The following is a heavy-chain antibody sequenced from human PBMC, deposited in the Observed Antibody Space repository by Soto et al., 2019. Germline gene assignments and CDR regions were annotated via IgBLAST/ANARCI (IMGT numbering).Heavy chain of an antibody. V-gene: IGHV3-66*01. J-gene: IGHJ4*02. Sequence: GGSLRLSCAASGFTVITNYMSWVRQAPGKGLEWVSVIYSGVRTYYADSVKGRFTISRDNSKNTLYLQMDSLRAEDTAVYYCANSANQKYYFDYWGQGTLVTVSS. CDR2: IYSGVRT. CDR1: GFTVITNY. CDR3: ANSANQKYYFDY.